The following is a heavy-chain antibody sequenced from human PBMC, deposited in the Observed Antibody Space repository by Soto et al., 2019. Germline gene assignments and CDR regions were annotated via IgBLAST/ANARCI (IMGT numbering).Heavy chain of an antibody. CDR1: GSSISSYY. J-gene: IGHJ4*02. V-gene: IGHV4-59*08. CDR2: IYYSGST. D-gene: IGHD1-26*01. CDR3: ARQYRGNLDY. Sequence: QVQLQESGPGLVKPSETLSLTCTVSGSSISSYYWSWIRQPPGKGLEWIGYIYYSGSTNYNPSLTGRVTISVDTSKNQFALKLSSVTVADTAVYYCARQYRGNLDYWGQGTLVTVSS.